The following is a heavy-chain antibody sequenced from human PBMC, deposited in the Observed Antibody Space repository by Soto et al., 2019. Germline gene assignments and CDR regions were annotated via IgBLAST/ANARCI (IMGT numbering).Heavy chain of an antibody. Sequence: EVQLVESGGGLVQPGGSLRLSCAVSGFTFSSFWMHWVRQAPGEGLVWVSRINTDGSSTSYADSVKGRFTISRDNAKNTLYLQMNSLRVEDTAMYSSAKRGVDTFGLSYWGQGTLVTVSS. CDR1: GFTFSSFW. V-gene: IGHV3-74*01. CDR3: AKRGVDTFGLSY. CDR2: INTDGSST. D-gene: IGHD3-10*01. J-gene: IGHJ4*02.